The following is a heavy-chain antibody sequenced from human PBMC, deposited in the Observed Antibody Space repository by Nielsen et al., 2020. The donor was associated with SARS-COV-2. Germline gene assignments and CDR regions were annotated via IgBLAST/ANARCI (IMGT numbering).Heavy chain of an antibody. CDR1: GFTFRSFA. Sequence: GGSLRLSCPASGFTFRSFAMNWFRQAPGKGLEWFSTVSRSGGTTYYADSVKGRFTISRDNSKNTLYLQMNSLRAEDTAVYYCARGGSSSSPPGLYGMDVWGQGTTVTVSS. CDR2: VSRSGGTT. CDR3: ARGGSSSSPPGLYGMDV. J-gene: IGHJ6*02. V-gene: IGHV3-23*01. D-gene: IGHD6-6*01.